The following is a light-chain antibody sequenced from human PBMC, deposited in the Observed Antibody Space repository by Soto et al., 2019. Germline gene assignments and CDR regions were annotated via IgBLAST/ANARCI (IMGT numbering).Light chain of an antibody. CDR2: DVS. V-gene: IGLV2-14*03. Sequence: QSALTQPASISGSPGQSITISCTRTSSDVGGYNYVSWYQQYPGKAPKLMIFDVSNRPSGVSDRFSGSKSGHTASLTISGLQAEDEADYYCSSYTSSSTWVFGGGTKVTVL. CDR3: SSYTSSSTWV. CDR1: SSDVGGYNY. J-gene: IGLJ3*02.